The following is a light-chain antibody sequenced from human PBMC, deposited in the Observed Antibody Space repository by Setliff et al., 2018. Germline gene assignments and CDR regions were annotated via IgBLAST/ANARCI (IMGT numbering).Light chain of an antibody. J-gene: IGLJ1*01. CDR2: DVS. Sequence: QSVLTQPASVSGSPGQSIAVSCTGSGSDVGAYKFVSWYQQRPGKAPRLMIYDVSSRPSGVSDRFSGSKSGNTASLTNSGLQAEDEADYYCCSYTGTSTPYAFGTGTKVTVL. CDR3: CSYTGTSTPYA. CDR1: GSDVGAYKF. V-gene: IGLV2-14*01.